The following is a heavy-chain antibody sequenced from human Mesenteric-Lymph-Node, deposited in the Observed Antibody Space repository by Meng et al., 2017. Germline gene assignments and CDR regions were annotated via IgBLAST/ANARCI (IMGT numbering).Heavy chain of an antibody. CDR3: TAETYITMVRGVMSAFDI. CDR1: GFTFSNAW. CDR2: IKSKTDGGTT. J-gene: IGHJ3*02. V-gene: IGHV3-15*01. D-gene: IGHD3-10*01. Sequence: GGSLRLSCAASGFTFSNAWMSWVRQAPGKGLEWVGRIKSKTDGGTTDYAAPVKGRFTISRDDSKNTLYLQMNSLKTEDTAVYYCTAETYITMVRGVMSAFDIWGQGTMVTVSS.